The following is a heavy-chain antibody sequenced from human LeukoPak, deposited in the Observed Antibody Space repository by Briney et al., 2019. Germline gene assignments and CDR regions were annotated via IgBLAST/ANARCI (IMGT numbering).Heavy chain of an antibody. CDR2: IRWNSGSI. J-gene: IGHJ4*02. CDR3: AKDMDGSGWQIEY. D-gene: IGHD6-19*01. Sequence: GGGLRLSCAVYGFTFDDYAMQWVRQARGKGVEWVSGIRWNSGSIGYADSVQCRFTISRDNAKSSLYLQMNSLRAEDTALYYCAKDMDGSGWQIEYWGQGTLVTVSS. CDR1: GFTFDDYA. V-gene: IGHV3-9*01.